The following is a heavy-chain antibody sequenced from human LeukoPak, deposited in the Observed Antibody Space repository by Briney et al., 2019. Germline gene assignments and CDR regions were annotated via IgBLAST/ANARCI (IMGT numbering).Heavy chain of an antibody. CDR1: GLTVSSNY. J-gene: IGHJ4*02. CDR3: AKDQVEYSSSWLDY. V-gene: IGHV3-66*01. Sequence: GGSLRLSCAASGLTVSSNYMSWVRQAPGKGLEWVSVLYSGGNTFYADSVKGSFTISRDTSKNTLYLQMNSLRAEDTAVYYCAKDQVEYSSSWLDYWGQGTLVTVSS. CDR2: LYSGGNT. D-gene: IGHD6-13*01.